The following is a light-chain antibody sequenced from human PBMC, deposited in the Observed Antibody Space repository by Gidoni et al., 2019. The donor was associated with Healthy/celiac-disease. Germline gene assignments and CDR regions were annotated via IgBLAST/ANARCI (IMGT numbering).Light chain of an antibody. J-gene: IGLJ1*01. CDR3: CSYAGSSTPLYV. Sequence: QSALTQPASVSGSPGPSLTISCTGTSSDVGSYNLVSWYQPHPGKAPKLMIYEGSKRPSGVSNRFSGSKSGNTASLTISGLQAEDEADYYCCSYAGSSTPLYVFGTGTKVTVL. CDR1: SSDVGSYNL. CDR2: EGS. V-gene: IGLV2-23*01.